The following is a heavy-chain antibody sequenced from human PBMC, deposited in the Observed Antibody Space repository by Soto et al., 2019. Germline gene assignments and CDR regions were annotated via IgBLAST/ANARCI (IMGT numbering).Heavy chain of an antibody. J-gene: IGHJ6*02. CDR1: GFTFSSYA. D-gene: IGHD3-10*01. Sequence: GGSLRLSCAASGFTFSSYAMSWVRQAPGKGLEWVSAISGSGGSTYYADSVKGRFTISRDNSKNTLYLQMNSLRAEDTAVYYCAKDLQLLGFGELLPNYYYYYGMDVWGQGTTVTVSS. CDR3: AKDLQLLGFGELLPNYYYYYGMDV. CDR2: ISGSGGST. V-gene: IGHV3-23*01.